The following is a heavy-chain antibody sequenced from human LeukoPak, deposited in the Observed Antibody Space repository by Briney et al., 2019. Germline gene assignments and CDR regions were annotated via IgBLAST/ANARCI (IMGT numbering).Heavy chain of an antibody. CDR1: GGSISSYY. D-gene: IGHD6-13*01. Sequence: ASETLSLTCTVSGGSISSYYWSWIRQPAGKGLEWIGRIYTSGSTNYNPSLKSRVTMSVDTSKNQFSLKLSSVTAADTAVYYCAGGGSSWSAYYYYYMDVWGKGTTVTVSS. CDR3: AGGGSSWSAYYYYYMDV. CDR2: IYTSGST. J-gene: IGHJ6*03. V-gene: IGHV4-4*07.